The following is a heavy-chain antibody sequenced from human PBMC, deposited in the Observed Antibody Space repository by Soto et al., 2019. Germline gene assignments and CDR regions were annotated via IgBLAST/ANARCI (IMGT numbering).Heavy chain of an antibody. Sequence: QVQLVESGGGVVRPGRSLRLSCVASGFTFRDYGMHWVRQAPGKGLEWVAGISHHGLKEHYADSVKGRFTISRANSKKTVYLQLNSLRGDDTAVYYCAKDWVGGSNKYYFEYWGQGTLVTVSS. J-gene: IGHJ4*02. V-gene: IGHV3-30*18. D-gene: IGHD1-26*01. CDR3: AKDWVGGSNKYYFEY. CDR2: ISHHGLKE. CDR1: GFTFRDYG.